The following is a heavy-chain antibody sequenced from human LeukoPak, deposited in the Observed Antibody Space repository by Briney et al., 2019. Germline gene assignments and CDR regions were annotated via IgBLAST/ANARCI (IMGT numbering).Heavy chain of an antibody. V-gene: IGHV3-74*01. CDR1: GFTFSSSW. D-gene: IGHD4-11*01. CDR3: ARGLVPGFLDY. Sequence: PGGSLRLPCAASGFTFSSSWMYWVRQAPGKGLVWVSRINSDESITTYADSVKGRFTISRDNAKNTLYLQMNSLRAEDTAVYYCARGLVPGFLDYWGQGTPVTVSS. CDR2: INSDESIT. J-gene: IGHJ4*02.